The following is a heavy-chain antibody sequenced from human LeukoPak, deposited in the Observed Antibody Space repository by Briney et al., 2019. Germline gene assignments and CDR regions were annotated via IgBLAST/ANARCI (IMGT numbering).Heavy chain of an antibody. D-gene: IGHD1-20*01. V-gene: IGHV3-11*01. CDR2: ISSSGSTI. CDR1: GFTFSDYY. J-gene: IGHJ5*02. Sequence: NPGGSLRLSCAASGFTFSDYYMSWIRQAPGKGLEWVSYISSSGSTIYYADSVKGRSTISRDNAKNSLYLQMNSLRAEDTAVYYCAREPYNWNDGGWFDPWGQGTLVTVSS. CDR3: AREPYNWNDGGWFDP.